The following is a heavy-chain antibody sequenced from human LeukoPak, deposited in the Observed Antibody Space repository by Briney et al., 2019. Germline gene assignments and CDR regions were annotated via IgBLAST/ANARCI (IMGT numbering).Heavy chain of an antibody. CDR2: ISHHGNNK. CDR1: GFTFSSSA. D-gene: IGHD2-8*02. J-gene: IGHJ4*02. V-gene: IGHV3-30*02. CDR3: AKDGSWSCTD. Sequence: GGSLRLSCGASGFTFSSSAMHWVRQGPGKGGEWVAYISHHGNNKYYADSEKGRFTISRDNSKGSLYLQMNSLRADDTAVYYCAKDGSWSCTDWGQGTLVRVSS.